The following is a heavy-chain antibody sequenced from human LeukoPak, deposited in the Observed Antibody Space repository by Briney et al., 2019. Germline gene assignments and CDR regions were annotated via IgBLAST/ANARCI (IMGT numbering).Heavy chain of an antibody. V-gene: IGHV1-24*01. CDR3: ATYGYGPWAFDY. Sequence: ASVKVSCKVSGYTLTELSMHWVRQAPGKGLEWMGGFDPEDGETIYAQKFQGRVTMTEDTSTDTAYMELSSLRSEDTAVYYCATYGYGPWAFDYWGQGTLVTVSS. CDR1: GYTLTELS. J-gene: IGHJ4*02. CDR2: FDPEDGET. D-gene: IGHD5-12*01.